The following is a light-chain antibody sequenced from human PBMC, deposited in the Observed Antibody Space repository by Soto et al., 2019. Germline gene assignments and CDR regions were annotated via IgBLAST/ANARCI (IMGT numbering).Light chain of an antibody. V-gene: IGKV3-20*01. CDR3: QQYGSSPVT. J-gene: IGKJ1*01. CDR1: QSVSSSY. CDR2: GAS. Sequence: DIVLTQSPVTLSLSPGERATLSCSASQSVSSSYLAWYQQKPGQAPRLLIYGASSRATGIPDRFSGSGSGTDFTLTISRLEPEDFAVYYCQQYGSSPVTFGQGTKVDIK.